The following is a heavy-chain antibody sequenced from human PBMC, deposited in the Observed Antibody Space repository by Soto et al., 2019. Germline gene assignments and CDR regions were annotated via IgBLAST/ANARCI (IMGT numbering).Heavy chain of an antibody. V-gene: IGHV4-59*01. J-gene: IGHJ4*02. D-gene: IGHD3-3*01. Sequence: SEPLSLTCTVSGGSISSYYWSWIRQPPGKGLEWIGYIYYSGSTNYNPSLKSRVTISVDTSKNQFSLKLSSVTAADTAVYYCASTYYDFWSGYYTVDYWGQGTLVTVSS. CDR3: ASTYYDFWSGYYTVDY. CDR1: GGSISSYY. CDR2: IYYSGST.